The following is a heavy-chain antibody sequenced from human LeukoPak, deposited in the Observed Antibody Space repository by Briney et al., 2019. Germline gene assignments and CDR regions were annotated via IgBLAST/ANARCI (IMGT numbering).Heavy chain of an antibody. CDR1: GGSISSYY. CDR2: IYYSGST. V-gene: IGHV4-59*08. CDR3: ARRRGRGYSYDYEGYNWFDP. D-gene: IGHD5-18*01. J-gene: IGHJ5*02. Sequence: SETLSLTCTVSGGSISSYYWSWIRQPPGKGLEWIGYIYYSGSTNYNPSLKSRVTISVDTSKNQFSLKLSSVTAADTAVYYCARRRGRGYSYDYEGYNWFDPWGQGTLVTVSS.